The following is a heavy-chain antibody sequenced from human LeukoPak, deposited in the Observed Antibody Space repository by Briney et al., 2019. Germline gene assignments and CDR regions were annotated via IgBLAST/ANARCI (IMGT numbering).Heavy chain of an antibody. Sequence: GGSLGLSCSASGFTFGDYAMCWVRQAPGKGLEWVAVISYDGSNKYYADSVKGRFTISRDNSKNTLYLQMNSLRAEDTAVYYCARGGFDIWGQGTMVTVSS. CDR3: ARGGFDI. V-gene: IGHV3-30-3*01. CDR1: GFTFGDYA. CDR2: ISYDGSNK. J-gene: IGHJ3*02.